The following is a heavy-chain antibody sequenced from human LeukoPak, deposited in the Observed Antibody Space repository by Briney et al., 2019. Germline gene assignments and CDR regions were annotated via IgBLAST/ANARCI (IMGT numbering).Heavy chain of an antibody. D-gene: IGHD3-10*01. CDR1: GGSISSGDYY. Sequence: SQTLSLTCTVSGGSISSGDYYWNWIRQPPGKGLEWIVYIYYSGSTYYNPSLKSRVTISVDTSKNQFSLRLSSVTAADTAVYYCARDEGIYGPGSAGFDYWGQGTLVTVSS. CDR2: IYYSGST. J-gene: IGHJ4*02. V-gene: IGHV4-30-4*01. CDR3: ARDEGIYGPGSAGFDY.